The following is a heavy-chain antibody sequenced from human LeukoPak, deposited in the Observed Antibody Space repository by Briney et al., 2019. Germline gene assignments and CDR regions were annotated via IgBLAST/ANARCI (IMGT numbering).Heavy chain of an antibody. J-gene: IGHJ4*02. Sequence: ASVKVSCKASGGTFSSYAISWVRQAPGQGLEWMGGIIPIFGTANYAQKFQGRVTITRDTPATTTYMELSSLRSEDTAVYYCARVDGSGPNAPNDCWGQGSLVTVSS. CDR1: GGTFSSYA. CDR3: ARVDGSGPNAPNDC. V-gene: IGHV1-69*05. CDR2: IIPIFGTA. D-gene: IGHD3-10*01.